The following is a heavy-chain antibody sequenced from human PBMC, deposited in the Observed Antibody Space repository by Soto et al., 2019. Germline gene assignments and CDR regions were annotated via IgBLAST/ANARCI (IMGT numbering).Heavy chain of an antibody. J-gene: IGHJ6*03. Sequence: GGSLRLSCAASGFTFSSYDMHWVRQATGKGLEWVSAIGTAGDTYYPGSVKGRFTISRENAKNSLYLQMNSLRAGDTAVYYCARGRVVAATRDYYYMDVWGKGTTVTVSS. V-gene: IGHV3-13*01. CDR2: IGTAGDT. D-gene: IGHD2-15*01. CDR1: GFTFSSYD. CDR3: ARGRVVAATRDYYYMDV.